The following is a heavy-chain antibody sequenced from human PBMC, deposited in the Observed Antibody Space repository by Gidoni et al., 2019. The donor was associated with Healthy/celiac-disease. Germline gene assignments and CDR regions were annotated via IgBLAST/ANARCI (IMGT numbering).Heavy chain of an antibody. CDR1: GGSFSGYY. Sequence: QVQLQQWGAGLLKPSETLSLTCAVYGGSFSGYYWSWIRQPPGKGLEWIGEINHSGSTNYNPSLKSRVTISVDTSKNQFSLKLSSVTAADTAVYYCARMIRRGGNAFDYWGQGTLVTVSS. D-gene: IGHD2-15*01. V-gene: IGHV4-34*01. CDR3: ARMIRRGGNAFDY. J-gene: IGHJ4*02. CDR2: INHSGST.